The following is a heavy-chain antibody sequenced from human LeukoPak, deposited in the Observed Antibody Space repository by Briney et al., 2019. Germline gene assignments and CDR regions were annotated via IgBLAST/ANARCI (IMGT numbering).Heavy chain of an antibody. J-gene: IGHJ3*02. CDR1: GFTFSSYS. CDR3: ARDAGGDYVDAFDI. Sequence: PGGSLRLSCAASGFTFSSYSMNWVRQAPGKGLEWVSSISSSSSYTYYADSVKGRFTISRDNAKNSLYLQMNSLRAEDTAVYYCARDAGGDYVDAFDIWGQGTMVTVSS. V-gene: IGHV3-21*01. CDR2: ISSSSSYT. D-gene: IGHD2-21*02.